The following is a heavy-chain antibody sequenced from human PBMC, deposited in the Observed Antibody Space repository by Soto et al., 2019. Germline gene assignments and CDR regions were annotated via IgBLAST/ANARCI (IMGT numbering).Heavy chain of an antibody. J-gene: IGHJ5*02. Sequence: SETLSLTCTVSNGSISTYYWSWVRQAPGKGLEWIGYVYYSGTTNYNPSLKSRVIISVDTSKNQFSLKLKSVTAADTAVYYCAKDYLWTGFDPWGQGILVTVSS. V-gene: IGHV4-59*01. CDR2: VYYSGTT. CDR1: NGSISTYY. CDR3: AKDYLWTGFDP. D-gene: IGHD2-21*01.